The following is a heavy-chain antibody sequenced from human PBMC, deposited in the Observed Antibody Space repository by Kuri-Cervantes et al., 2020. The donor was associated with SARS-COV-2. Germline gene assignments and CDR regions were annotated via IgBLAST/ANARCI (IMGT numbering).Heavy chain of an antibody. CDR1: GFTFSSYA. J-gene: IGHJ6*02. CDR3: ARDLFGGGGYYYGMDV. D-gene: IGHD4-23*01. CDR2: ISYDGSNK. V-gene: IGHV3-30-3*01. Sequence: GGSLRLSCAASGFTFSSYAMHWVRQAPGKGLEWVAVISYDGSNKYYADSVKGRFTISRGNSKNTLYLQMNSLRAEDTAVYYCARDLFGGGGYYYGMDVWGQGTTVTVSS.